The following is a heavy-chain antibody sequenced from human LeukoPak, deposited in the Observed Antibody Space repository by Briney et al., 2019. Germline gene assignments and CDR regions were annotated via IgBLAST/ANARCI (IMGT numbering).Heavy chain of an antibody. CDR2: INPNSGGT. D-gene: IGHD6-19*01. CDR3: ARCSSGWYVYYYYGMDV. Sequence: ASVKVSCKASGYTFTGCYMHWVRQAPGQGLEWMGWINPNSGGTNYAQKFQGRVTMTRDTSISTAYMELSRLRSDDTAVYYCARCSSGWYVYYYYGMDVWGQGTTVTVSS. V-gene: IGHV1-2*02. CDR1: GYTFTGCY. J-gene: IGHJ6*02.